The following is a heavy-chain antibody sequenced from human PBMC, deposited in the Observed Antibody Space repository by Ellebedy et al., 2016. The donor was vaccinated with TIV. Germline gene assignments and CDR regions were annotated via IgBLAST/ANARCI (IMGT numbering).Heavy chain of an antibody. Sequence: MPSETLSLTCTVSGGSISSSSYYWGWIRQPPGKGLEWIGSIYYGGSTYYNPSLKSRVTISVDTSKNQFSLRLSSVTAADTAVYYCARLPGEDSRGYYFDHWGQGTLVTVSS. J-gene: IGHJ4*02. D-gene: IGHD3-22*01. CDR2: IYYGGST. CDR3: ARLPGEDSRGYYFDH. CDR1: GGSISSSSYY. V-gene: IGHV4-39*01.